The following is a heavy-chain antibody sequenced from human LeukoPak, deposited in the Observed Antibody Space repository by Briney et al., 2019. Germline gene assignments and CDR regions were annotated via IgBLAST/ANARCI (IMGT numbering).Heavy chain of an antibody. V-gene: IGHV3-48*03. Sequence: PGGSLRHSCAASGFTFSSYEMNWVRQAPGKGLEWVSYISSSGSTIYYADSVKGRFTISRDNAKNSLYLQMNSLRAEDTAVYYCASSSSWYPIWFDPWGQGTLVTVSS. CDR1: GFTFSSYE. CDR2: ISSSGSTI. D-gene: IGHD6-13*01. CDR3: ASSSSWYPIWFDP. J-gene: IGHJ5*02.